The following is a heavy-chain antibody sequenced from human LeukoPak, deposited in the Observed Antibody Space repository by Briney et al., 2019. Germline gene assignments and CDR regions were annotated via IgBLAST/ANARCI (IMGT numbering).Heavy chain of an antibody. CDR1: GLTFSNAW. V-gene: IGHV3-15*01. CDR3: ATASSGLFY. CDR2: IKRKTDGETT. J-gene: IGHJ4*02. D-gene: IGHD3-16*01. Sequence: GESLRLSCAASGLTFSNAWMSWVRQAPGEGLEWVGRIKRKTDGETTEYVAPVKGRFTISRDDSKNTLYLQMNSLKTEDTGVYYGATASSGLFYWGQGTLVTVSS.